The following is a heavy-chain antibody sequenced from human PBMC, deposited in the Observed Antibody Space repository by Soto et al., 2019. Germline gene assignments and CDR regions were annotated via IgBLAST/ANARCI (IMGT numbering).Heavy chain of an antibody. V-gene: IGHV1-46*04. CDR1: GYTFTSYY. CDR2: INPSGGST. D-gene: IGHD2-21*01. J-gene: IGHJ4*02. Sequence: QVQLVQSGAEVKKPGTSVKVSCKASGYTFTSYYMHWVRQAPGQGLEWMGIINPSGGSTSYAQKLQGGVTRARDTSTSTVYMELSSLRSEDTAVYYCARAGVVPQPPGDYWGQGTLVTVSS. CDR3: ARAGVVPQPPGDY.